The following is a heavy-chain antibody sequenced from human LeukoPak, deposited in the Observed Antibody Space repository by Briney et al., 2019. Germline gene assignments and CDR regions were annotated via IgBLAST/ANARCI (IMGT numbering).Heavy chain of an antibody. Sequence: GGSLRLSCAASGFTFSSYAMSWVRQAPGKGLEWVSAISGSGGSAYYADSVKGRFTISRDNSKNTLYLQMNSLRAEDTAVYYCAKILGYCSSTSCYDYYYGMDVWGQGTTVTVSS. D-gene: IGHD2-2*01. CDR1: GFTFSSYA. J-gene: IGHJ6*02. V-gene: IGHV3-23*01. CDR3: AKILGYCSSTSCYDYYYGMDV. CDR2: ISGSGGSA.